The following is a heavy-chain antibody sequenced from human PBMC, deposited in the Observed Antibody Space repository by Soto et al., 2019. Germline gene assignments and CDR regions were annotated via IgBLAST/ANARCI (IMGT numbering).Heavy chain of an antibody. CDR1: GYTFRAYT. CDR3: ARDTETLGPRANDALDI. D-gene: IGHD3-3*02. V-gene: IGHV1-3*01. J-gene: IGHJ3*02. Sequence: GSSGEVSCKATGYTFRAYTMNRVRQATGQLLEWMGWINAGSGNTKYSQNFQGRVSITRDTSASTVYMELTGLTSEDTAVYYCARDTETLGPRANDALDIWGQGTMVTVSS. CDR2: INAGSGNT.